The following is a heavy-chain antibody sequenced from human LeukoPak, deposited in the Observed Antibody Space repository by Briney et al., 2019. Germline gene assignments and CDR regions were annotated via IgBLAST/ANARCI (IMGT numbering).Heavy chain of an antibody. Sequence: SETLSLTCTVSGGSISSSSYYWGWIRQPPGKGLEWIGSIYYSGSTYYNPSLKSRVTISVDTSKNQFSLKLSSVTAADTAVYYCASAAAAGTGRVDYWGQGTLVTVSS. CDR3: ASAAAAGTGRVDY. V-gene: IGHV4-39*07. CDR2: IYYSGST. CDR1: GGSISSSSYY. J-gene: IGHJ4*02. D-gene: IGHD6-13*01.